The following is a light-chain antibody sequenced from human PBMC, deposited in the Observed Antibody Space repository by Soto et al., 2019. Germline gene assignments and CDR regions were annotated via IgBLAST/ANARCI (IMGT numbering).Light chain of an antibody. CDR3: CSYAGSSLYV. CDR2: EVS. Sequence: QCALTQPASVSGSPGQSITISCTGTSSDVGSYNLVSWYQQHPGKAPKLMIYEVSKRPSGVSNRFSGSKSGNTASLTISGLQAEDEADYYCCSYAGSSLYVFGTGTEVTVL. J-gene: IGLJ1*01. V-gene: IGLV2-23*02. CDR1: SSDVGSYNL.